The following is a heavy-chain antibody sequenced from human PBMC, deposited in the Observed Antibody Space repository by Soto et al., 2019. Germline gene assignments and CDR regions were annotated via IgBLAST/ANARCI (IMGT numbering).Heavy chain of an antibody. CDR2: IKQDGSEK. D-gene: IGHD2-15*01. Sequence: GGSLRLSCAASGFTFSSYWMSWVRQAPGKGLEWVANIKQDGSEKYYVDSVKGRFTISRDNAKNSLYLQMNSLRAEDTAVYYCARDKDIVVVVAANWFDPWGQGTLVTVSS. CDR3: ARDKDIVVVVAANWFDP. CDR1: GFTFSSYW. V-gene: IGHV3-7*01. J-gene: IGHJ5*02.